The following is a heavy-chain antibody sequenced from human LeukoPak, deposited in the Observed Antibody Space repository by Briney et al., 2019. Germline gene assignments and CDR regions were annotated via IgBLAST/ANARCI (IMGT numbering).Heavy chain of an antibody. V-gene: IGHV3-23*01. CDR2: ISGSGGST. CDR1: GFTFSSYA. Sequence: GGSLRLSCAASGFTFSSYAMSWVRQAPGKGLEWVSAISGSGGSTYYADSVKGRFTISRDNSKNTLYLQMNSLRAEDTAVYYCTKVRGWATARYFDYWGQGTLVTVSS. J-gene: IGHJ4*02. D-gene: IGHD1-26*01. CDR3: TKVRGWATARYFDY.